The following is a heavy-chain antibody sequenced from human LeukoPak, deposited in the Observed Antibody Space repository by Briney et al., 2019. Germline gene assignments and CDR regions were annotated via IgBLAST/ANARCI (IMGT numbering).Heavy chain of an antibody. CDR1: GGSISSYY. D-gene: IGHD3-10*01. CDR3: ARGAEYGSLHEDMDV. V-gene: IGHV4-59*01. CDR2: IYYSGST. Sequence: SETLSLTCTVSGGSISSYYWSWIRQPPGKGLEWIGYIYYSGSTNYNPSLKSRVTISVDTSKNQFSLKLSSVTAADTAVYYCARGAEYGSLHEDMDVWGKGTTVTVSS. J-gene: IGHJ6*03.